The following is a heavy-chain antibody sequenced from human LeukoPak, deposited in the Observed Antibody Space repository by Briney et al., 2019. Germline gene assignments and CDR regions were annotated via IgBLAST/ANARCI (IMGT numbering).Heavy chain of an antibody. Sequence: PSGTLSLTCAVSGDSISSSDWWIWVRPPPGQRLEWIGSIYHSGNTYYNPSLKSRAAISIDTSYNQFSLKLNSVTAADTAVYYCARDSMVPFDYWGQGTLVTVSS. CDR1: GDSISSSDW. D-gene: IGHD6-13*01. CDR3: ARDSMVPFDY. V-gene: IGHV4-4*02. CDR2: IYHSGNT. J-gene: IGHJ4*02.